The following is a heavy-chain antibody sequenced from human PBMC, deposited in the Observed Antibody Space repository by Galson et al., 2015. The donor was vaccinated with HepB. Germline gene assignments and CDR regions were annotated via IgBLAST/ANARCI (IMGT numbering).Heavy chain of an antibody. D-gene: IGHD1-26*01. Sequence: SLRLSCAASGFTFSSYAINWVRQAPGKGLEWVSAISGSGASTYYADSVKGRFTISRDNSKNTLYLQMNSLRAEDTAVYYCAKDQWEVPRSIDYWGQGTLVTVSS. CDR3: AKDQWEVPRSIDY. CDR1: GFTFSSYA. V-gene: IGHV3-23*01. CDR2: ISGSGAST. J-gene: IGHJ4*02.